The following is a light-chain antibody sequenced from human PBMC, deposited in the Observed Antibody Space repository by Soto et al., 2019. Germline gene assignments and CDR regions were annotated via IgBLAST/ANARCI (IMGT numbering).Light chain of an antibody. CDR1: SSNIGARYD. Sequence: QSVLTQPPSVSGAPGQRVTISCTGSSSNIGARYDVHWYQQLPGRAPKLLIYGNSTRPSGVPDRFSGSKSGTSASLAITGLQADDEADYYCQSYDRGLSGSVFGGGTKVTVL. V-gene: IGLV1-40*01. CDR2: GNS. CDR3: QSYDRGLSGSV. J-gene: IGLJ2*01.